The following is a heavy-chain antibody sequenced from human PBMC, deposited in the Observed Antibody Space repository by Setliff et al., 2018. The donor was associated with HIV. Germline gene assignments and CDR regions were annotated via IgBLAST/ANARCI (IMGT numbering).Heavy chain of an antibody. J-gene: IGHJ4*02. Sequence: GGSLRLSCAVSGFSLSDYFMTWIRQAPGKGLEWVSYISGSGGVMAYADSVKGRFTISRDNSKNTLYLQMNSLGADDRAVYYCAKPPRPSSWPQYYFDYWGQGTLVTVSS. D-gene: IGHD6-13*01. V-gene: IGHV3-11*04. CDR1: GFSLSDYF. CDR2: ISGSGGVM. CDR3: AKPPRPSSWPQYYFDY.